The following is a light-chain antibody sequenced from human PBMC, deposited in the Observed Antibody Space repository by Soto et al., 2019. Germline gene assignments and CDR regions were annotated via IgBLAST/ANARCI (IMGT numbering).Light chain of an antibody. CDR2: LGS. Sequence: IVMTQSPLSLPVTPGEPASISCRSSQSLLHSNGYNYLDWYLQKPGQSPQLLIYLGSNRASGVPSRFGGSGGSTDFTLKISRVEAEYVGVYCWMQAIQPPTFGPGTKVEIK. J-gene: IGKJ1*01. CDR3: MQAIQPPT. CDR1: QSLLHSNGYNY. V-gene: IGKV2-28*01.